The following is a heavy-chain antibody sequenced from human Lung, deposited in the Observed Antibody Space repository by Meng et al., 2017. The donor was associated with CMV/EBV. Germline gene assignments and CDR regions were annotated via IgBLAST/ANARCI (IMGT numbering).Heavy chain of an antibody. CDR1: VGSISSSNW. J-gene: IGHJ4*02. Sequence: QLPRQVWGQGLVKPSGTLPLTGAVSVGSISSSNWWSWVRQPPGKGLEWIGEIYHSGSTNYNPSLKSRVTISVDKSKNQFSLKLSSVTAADTAVYYCASFPPPGKQWLVTDYWGQGTLVTVSS. CDR3: ASFPPPGKQWLVTDY. V-gene: IGHV4-4*02. CDR2: IYHSGST. D-gene: IGHD6-19*01.